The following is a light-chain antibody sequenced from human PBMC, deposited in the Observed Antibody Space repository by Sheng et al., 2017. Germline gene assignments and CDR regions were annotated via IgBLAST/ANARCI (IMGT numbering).Light chain of an antibody. Sequence: QLALTQSPSASASLGASVKLTCTLSNGHSTYAIAWHQQQPQKGPRYLMKVNSDGSHTKGDGIPDRFSGSSSGAERYLTISNLQSEDEADYYCQTWGTGVRVFGGGTKLAVL. CDR1: NGHSTYA. CDR3: QTWGTGVRV. CDR2: VNSDGSH. J-gene: IGLJ3*02. V-gene: IGLV4-69*01.